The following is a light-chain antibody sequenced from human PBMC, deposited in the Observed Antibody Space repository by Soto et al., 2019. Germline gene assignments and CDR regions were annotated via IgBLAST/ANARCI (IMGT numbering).Light chain of an antibody. CDR3: QQYYSTPYT. Sequence: DIVMTQSPDSLAVSLGERATINCKSSQSVLYSSNNKNYLAWYQLKPGQPPKLLIYWASSRQLGVPDRFSGSGTGADFTLTISSLHAEDVAVYYCQQYYSTPYTFGQGTKLEIK. J-gene: IGKJ2*01. CDR1: QSVLYSSNNKNY. CDR2: WAS. V-gene: IGKV4-1*01.